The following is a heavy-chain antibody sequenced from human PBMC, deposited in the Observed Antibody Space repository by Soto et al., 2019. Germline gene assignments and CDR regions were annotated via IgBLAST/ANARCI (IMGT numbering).Heavy chain of an antibody. J-gene: IGHJ4*02. D-gene: IGHD1-1*01. CDR1: GYDFTTYG. CDR3: ARGRYGDY. Sequence: QVHLLQSGAEVKNHGASVTVSCKGSGYDFTTYGITWVRQAPGQGLEWMAWISAHNGNTNYAPNLQGRVTVTRDTSTSTAYIELRSLRSDDTAVYFCARGRYGDYWGQGALVTVSS. V-gene: IGHV1-18*01. CDR2: ISAHNGNT.